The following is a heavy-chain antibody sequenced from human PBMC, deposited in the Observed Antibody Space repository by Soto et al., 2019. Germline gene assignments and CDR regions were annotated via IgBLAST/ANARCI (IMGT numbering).Heavy chain of an antibody. CDR2: IKQDGSEK. CDR1: GFTFSSYW. CDR3: ARSRSSITMVRGVISPTYYFDY. Sequence: EVQLVESGGGLVQPGGSLSLSCAASGFTFSSYWMSWVRQAPGKGLEWVANIKQDGSEKYYVDSVKGRFTISRDNAKNSLYLQMNSLRAEDTAVYYCARSRSSITMVRGVISPTYYFDYWGQGTLVTVSS. J-gene: IGHJ4*02. V-gene: IGHV3-7*01. D-gene: IGHD3-10*01.